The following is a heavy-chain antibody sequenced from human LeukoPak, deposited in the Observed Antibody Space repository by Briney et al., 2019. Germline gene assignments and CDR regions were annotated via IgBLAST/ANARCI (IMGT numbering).Heavy chain of an antibody. D-gene: IGHD3-16*01. CDR3: ARGITWFDS. CDR2: IDPNSGGT. CDR1: GYTSTDFY. Sequence: ASVKVSCKSPGYTSTDFYMHWVRQAPGQGLEWMGWIDPNSGGTDYEQRFQGRVTMTRDTSISTAYMELSDLTSDDTAVYYCARGITWFDSWGQGTLVSVSS. V-gene: IGHV1-2*02. J-gene: IGHJ5*01.